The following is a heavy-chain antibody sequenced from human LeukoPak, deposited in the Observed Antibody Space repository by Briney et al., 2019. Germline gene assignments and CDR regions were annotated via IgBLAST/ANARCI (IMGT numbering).Heavy chain of an antibody. CDR2: INHSGST. J-gene: IGHJ4*02. D-gene: IGHD2-2*01. V-gene: IGHV4-34*01. Sequence: SETLSLTCAVYGGSFSGYYWSWIRQPPGKGLEWIGEINHSGSTNYNPSLKSRVTISVDTSKNQFSLKLSSVTAADTAVYYCARDQGYCSSTSCTPFDYWGQGTLVTVSS. CDR1: GGSFSGYY. CDR3: ARDQGYCSSTSCTPFDY.